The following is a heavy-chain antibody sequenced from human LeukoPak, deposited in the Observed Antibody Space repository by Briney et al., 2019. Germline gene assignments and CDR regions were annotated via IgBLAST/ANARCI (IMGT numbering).Heavy chain of an antibody. CDR3: ARDRVYSGSYPDYYYGMDV. V-gene: IGHV3-33*01. CDR2: IWYDGSNK. J-gene: IGHJ6*02. Sequence: GGSLRLSCAASGFTFSSYGMHWVRQAPGKGLEWVAVIWYDGSNKYYADSVKGRFTISRDNSKNTLYLQMNSLRAEDTAVYYCARDRVYSGSYPDYYYGMDVWGQGTTVTVFS. D-gene: IGHD1-26*01. CDR1: GFTFSSYG.